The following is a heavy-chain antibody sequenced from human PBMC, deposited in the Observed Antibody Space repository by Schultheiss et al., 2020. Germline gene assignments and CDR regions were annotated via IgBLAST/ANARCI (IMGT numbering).Heavy chain of an antibody. CDR3: ARSVGATSGMDV. V-gene: IGHV1-18*01. D-gene: IGHD1-26*01. Sequence: GGSLRLSCKASGYTFTSYGISWVRQAPGQGLEWMGWISAYNGNTNYAQKLQGRVTMTTDTSTSTAYMELRSLRSDDTAVYYCARSVGATSGMDVWGQGTTVTVSS. J-gene: IGHJ6*02. CDR1: GYTFTSYG. CDR2: ISAYNGNT.